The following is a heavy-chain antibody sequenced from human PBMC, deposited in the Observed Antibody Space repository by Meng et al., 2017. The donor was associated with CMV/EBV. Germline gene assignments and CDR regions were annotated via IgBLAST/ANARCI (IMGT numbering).Heavy chain of an antibody. J-gene: IGHJ4*02. Sequence: GSLRLSCTVSGYSISSGYYWGWIRQPPGKGLEWIGSIYHSGSTYYNPSLKSRVTISVDTSKNQFSLKLSSVTAADTAVYYCARLELQSYWGQGTPVTVSS. CDR3: ARLELQSY. CDR1: GYSISSGYY. CDR2: IYHSGST. V-gene: IGHV4-38-2*02. D-gene: IGHD1-7*01.